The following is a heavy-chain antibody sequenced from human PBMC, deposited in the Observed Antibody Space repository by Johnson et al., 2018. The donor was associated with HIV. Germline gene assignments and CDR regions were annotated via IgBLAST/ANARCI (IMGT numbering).Heavy chain of an antibody. CDR2: ISYDGSNK. Sequence: QVQLVESGGGVVQPGRSLRLSCAASGFTFSSYAMHWVRQAPGKGLEWVAVISYDGSNKYYADSVKGRFTISRDNSKNTLYLQMNSLRAEDTAVYYCARDSETSITMIVVVITGGAFDLWGQGTMVTVSS. CDR3: ARDSETSITMIVVVITGGAFDL. D-gene: IGHD3-22*01. J-gene: IGHJ3*01. CDR1: GFTFSSYA. V-gene: IGHV3-30-3*01.